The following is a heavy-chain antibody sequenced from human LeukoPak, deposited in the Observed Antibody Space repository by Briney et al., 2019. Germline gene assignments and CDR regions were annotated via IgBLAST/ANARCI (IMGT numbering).Heavy chain of an antibody. CDR2: ISGSGGIT. CDR1: GFTFSSYG. D-gene: IGHD4-11*01. CDR3: ARRAVSLDI. Sequence: PGETLRLSCAASGFTFSSYGMSWVRQAPGEGLEWVSAISGSGGITYYADSVKGRFTISRDNSKNTLYLQMNSLRAEDTAVYYCARRAVSLDIWGQGTMVTVSS. J-gene: IGHJ3*02. V-gene: IGHV3-23*01.